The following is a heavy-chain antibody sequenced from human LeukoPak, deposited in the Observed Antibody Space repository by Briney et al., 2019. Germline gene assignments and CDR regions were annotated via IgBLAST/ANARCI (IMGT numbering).Heavy chain of an antibody. V-gene: IGHV1-2*02. J-gene: IGHJ4*02. CDR2: INPNSGGT. D-gene: IGHD3-10*01. CDR3: AREAGYYGSGSYYNGVDY. CDR1: GYTFTGYY. Sequence: ASVKVSRKASGYTFTGYYMHWVRQAPGQGLEWMGWINPNSGGTNYAQKFQGRVTMTRDTSISTAYMELSRLRSDDTAVYYCAREAGYYGSGSYYNGVDYWGQGTLVTVSS.